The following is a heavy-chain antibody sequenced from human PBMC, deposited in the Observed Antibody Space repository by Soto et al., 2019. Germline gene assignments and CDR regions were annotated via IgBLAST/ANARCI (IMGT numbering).Heavy chain of an antibody. CDR2: ISAYDGST. J-gene: IGHJ4*02. CDR1: GYTFSAYG. CDR3: ARGLIAGSYYDH. D-gene: IGHD2-15*01. V-gene: IGHV1-18*04. Sequence: QVKLVQSGAEMKNPGASVRVSCKASGYTFSAYGFTWVRQAPGQGLEWLGWISAYDGSTNYAQRVQDRVTMTTDTSTSTVFLDLRSLRSDDTAVYYCARGLIAGSYYDHWGQGTRVTVSS.